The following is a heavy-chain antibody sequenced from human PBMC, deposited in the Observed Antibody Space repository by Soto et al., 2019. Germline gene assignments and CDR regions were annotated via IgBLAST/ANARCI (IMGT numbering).Heavy chain of an antibody. V-gene: IGHV3-48*01. CDR3: KLVYCSGGSCPYYYYYGMDV. CDR2: ISSSSTI. Sequence: GGSLRLSCAASGFTFSSYSMNWVRQAPGKGLEWVSYISSSSTIYYADSVKGRFTIYRDNAKNSLYMQMNSLRAENTAVYYCKLVYCSGGSCPYYYYYGMDVWGQGTTVTVSS. CDR1: GFTFSSYS. J-gene: IGHJ6*02. D-gene: IGHD2-15*01.